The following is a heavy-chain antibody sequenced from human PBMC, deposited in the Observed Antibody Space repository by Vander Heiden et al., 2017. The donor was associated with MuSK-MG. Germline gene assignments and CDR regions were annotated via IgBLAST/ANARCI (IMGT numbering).Heavy chain of an antibody. J-gene: IGHJ4*02. CDR3: AKDLGRCGELLWDEVY. V-gene: IGHV3-30*02. CDR2: IRYDGSNK. CDR1: GFTFSDYG. D-gene: IGHD3-10*01. Sequence: QVQLVESGGGVVQPGGSLRLSCAASGFTFSDYGMHWVRQAPGKGLEWVAFIRYDGSNKYYADSVKGRFTISRDNSKNTLYLKMNSLRAEDTAVYYCAKDLGRCGELLWDEVYWGQGTLVTISS.